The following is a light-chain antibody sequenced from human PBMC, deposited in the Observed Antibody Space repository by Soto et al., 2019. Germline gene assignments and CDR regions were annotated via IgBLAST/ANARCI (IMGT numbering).Light chain of an antibody. J-gene: IGLJ3*02. CDR2: EVS. CDR1: SSDVGGYNY. V-gene: IGLV2-14*01. Sequence: QSALTQPASVSGSPGQSITISCTGTSSDVGGYNYVSWYQQHPGKAPKLMIYEVSNRPSGVSNRFSGSKSGNTASLTISGLQAEYEADYYCSSYTSSITRVFGGGTKLTVL. CDR3: SSYTSSITRV.